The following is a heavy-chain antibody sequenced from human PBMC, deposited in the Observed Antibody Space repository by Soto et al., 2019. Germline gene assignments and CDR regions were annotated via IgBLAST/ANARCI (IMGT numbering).Heavy chain of an antibody. CDR1: GFTFSSYA. J-gene: IGHJ6*02. D-gene: IGHD3-16*02. V-gene: IGHV3-30-3*01. CDR2: ISYDGSNK. Sequence: PAGSLRLSCAASGFTFSSYAMHWVRQAPGKGLEWVAVISYDGSNKYYADSVKGRFTISRDNSKNTLYLQMNSLRAEDTAVYYCASIYDYVWGSYRPYYYYGMDVWGQGTTVTVSS. CDR3: ASIYDYVWGSYRPYYYYGMDV.